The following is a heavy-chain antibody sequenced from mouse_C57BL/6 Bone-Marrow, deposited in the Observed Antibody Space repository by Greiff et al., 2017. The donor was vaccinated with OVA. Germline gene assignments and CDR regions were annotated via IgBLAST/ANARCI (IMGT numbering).Heavy chain of an antibody. CDR1: GYTFSSSW. CDR3: ERLWFRLDY. J-gene: IGHJ2*01. D-gene: IGHD2-2*01. V-gene: IGHV1-82*01. Sequence: VQLQQSGPELVKPGASVKISCKASGYTFSSSWMNWVKQRPGQGLEWIGRIYPGDGDTNYNEKFKGKATLTADKSSSTAYMQLSSLTSEDYWVYLYERLWFRLDYWGQGTTLTVSS. CDR2: IYPGDGDT.